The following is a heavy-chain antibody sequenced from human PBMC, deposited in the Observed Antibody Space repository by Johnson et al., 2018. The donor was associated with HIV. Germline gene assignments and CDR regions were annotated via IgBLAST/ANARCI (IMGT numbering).Heavy chain of an antibody. CDR3: ARDCTGGVCLNDAFDI. CDR2: ISYDGINK. J-gene: IGHJ3*02. CDR1: GFTFSSYG. D-gene: IGHD2-8*02. V-gene: IGHV3-30*03. Sequence: QVQLVESGGGVVQPGRSLRLSCAASGFTFSSYGMHWVRQAPGKGLEWVAVISYDGINKYYADSVKGRFTISRDNSKNTLYLQMNSLRAEDTAVYYCARDCTGGVCLNDAFDIWGQGTMVTVSS.